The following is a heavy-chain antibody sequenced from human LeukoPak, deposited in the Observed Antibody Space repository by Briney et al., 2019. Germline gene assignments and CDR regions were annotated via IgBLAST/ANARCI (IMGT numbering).Heavy chain of an antibody. CDR3: ARGDPHADL. CDR1: GFDLSTYE. Sequence: GGSLRLSCAASGFDLSTYEMNWVRQAPGKGLEWIADITISGHTKNYADSVKGRFTISRDNARTSLYLQMNSLRVEDTGVYYCARGDPHADLWGQGTLVTVYS. V-gene: IGHV3-48*03. CDR2: ITISGHTK. J-gene: IGHJ5*02.